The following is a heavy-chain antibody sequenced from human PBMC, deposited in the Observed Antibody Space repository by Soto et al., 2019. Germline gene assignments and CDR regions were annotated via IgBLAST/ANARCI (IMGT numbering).Heavy chain of an antibody. CDR3: ARRGYDYVWGSYRPDAFDI. V-gene: IGHV4-39*01. J-gene: IGHJ3*02. D-gene: IGHD3-16*02. CDR1: GGSISSSSYY. Sequence: ASETLSLTCTVSGGSISSSSYYWGWTRQPPGKGLEWIGSIYYSGSTYYNPSLKSRVTISVDTSKNQFSLKLSSVTAADTAVYYCARRGYDYVWGSYRPDAFDIWGQGTMVTVSS. CDR2: IYYSGST.